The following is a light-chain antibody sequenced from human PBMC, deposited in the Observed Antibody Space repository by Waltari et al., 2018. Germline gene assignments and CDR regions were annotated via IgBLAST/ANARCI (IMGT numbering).Light chain of an antibody. CDR3: QHYNSYPWT. J-gene: IGKJ1*01. V-gene: IGKV1-5*03. CDR2: EAS. Sequence: DIQMTQSPSTLSASVGDRVTITCRASQSISSWLAWYQQKPGKAPKLLMYEASSLESGVPSRCSGSGPGTEFTLTISSLQPDDVATYYCQHYNSYPWTFGQGTKVDIK. CDR1: QSISSW.